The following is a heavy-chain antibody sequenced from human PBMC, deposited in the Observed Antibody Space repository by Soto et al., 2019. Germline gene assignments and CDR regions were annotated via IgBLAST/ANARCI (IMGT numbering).Heavy chain of an antibody. D-gene: IGHD3-3*01. CDR2: IIPILGIA. V-gene: IGHV1-69*02. CDR3: AAGPQLRFVEWLELDY. CDR1: GGTFSSYT. Sequence: EASVKVSCKASGGTFSSYTISWVRQAPGQGLEWMGRIIPILGIANYAQKFQGRVTITADKSTSTAYMELSSLRSEDTAVYYCAAGPQLRFVEWLELDYRAQRTPVTVSS. J-gene: IGHJ4*02.